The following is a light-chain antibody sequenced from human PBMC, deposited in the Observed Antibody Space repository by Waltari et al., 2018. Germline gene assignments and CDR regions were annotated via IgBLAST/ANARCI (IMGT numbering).Light chain of an antibody. Sequence: DIVITQSPDSLPVSLGGGATINCKPSQTVLYSSDNQNYLTWYQQKPGQPPKLLIYWASTRASGVPARFSGSGSGTDFTPTISSLQAEDVAVYYCQQYYTTPLTFGQGTKVEIK. V-gene: IGKV4-1*01. CDR2: WAS. CDR1: QTVLYSSDNQNY. CDR3: QQYYTTPLT. J-gene: IGKJ1*01.